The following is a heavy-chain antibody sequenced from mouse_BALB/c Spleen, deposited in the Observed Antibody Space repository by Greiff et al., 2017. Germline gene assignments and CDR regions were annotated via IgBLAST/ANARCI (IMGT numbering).Heavy chain of an antibody. CDR2: IHYSGST. D-gene: IGHD2-14*01. J-gene: IGHJ3*01. CDR3: AIYYRYDVRFAY. Sequence: EVKLMESGPDLVKPSQSLSLTCTVTGYSITSGYSWHWIRQFPGNKLEWMGYIHYSGSTNYNPSLKSRISITRDTSKNQFFLQLNSVTTEDTATYYCAIYYRYDVRFAYWGQGTLVTVSA. V-gene: IGHV3-1*02. CDR1: GYSITSGYS.